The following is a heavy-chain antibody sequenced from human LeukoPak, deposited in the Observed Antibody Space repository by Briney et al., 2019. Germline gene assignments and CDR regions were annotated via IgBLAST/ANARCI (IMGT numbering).Heavy chain of an antibody. D-gene: IGHD3-3*01. CDR1: GFTFSSYW. CDR3: ARAIPPNYDFWSGYQYYFDY. CDR2: IKQDGSEK. J-gene: IGHJ4*02. Sequence: GGFLRLSCAASGFTFSSYWMSWVRQAPGKGLEWVANIKQDGSEKDYVDSVKGRFTISRDNAKNSLYLQMNSLRAEDTAVYYCARAIPPNYDFWSGYQYYFDYWGQGTLVTVSS. V-gene: IGHV3-7*01.